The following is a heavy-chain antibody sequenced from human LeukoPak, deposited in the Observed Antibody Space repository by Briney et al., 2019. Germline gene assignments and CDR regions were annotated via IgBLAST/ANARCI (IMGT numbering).Heavy chain of an antibody. J-gene: IGHJ4*02. D-gene: IGHD3-3*01. CDR1: GFTFSSYA. CDR3: AKGRWAFGVVGYY. Sequence: GGSLRLSCAASGFTFSSYAMSWVRQAPGKGLEWVSAISGSGGSTYYADSVKGRFTISRDNSKNTLYLQMSSLRAEDTAVYYCAKGRWAFGVVGYYWSQGTLVTVSS. V-gene: IGHV3-23*01. CDR2: ISGSGGST.